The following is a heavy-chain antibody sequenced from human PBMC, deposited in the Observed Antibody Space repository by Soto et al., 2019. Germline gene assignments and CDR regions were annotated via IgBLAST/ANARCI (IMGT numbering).Heavy chain of an antibody. J-gene: IGHJ2*01. CDR1: GFPFWTYS. CDR3: AIRTGQLAIISEFDGDWFFEV. D-gene: IGHD2-2*01. CDR2: ISGSGTAT. Sequence: EVKLLESGGGLVQPGGSMRLSCEASGFPFWTYSMSWVRQAPRKGLEWVSGISGSGTATYYTDSVKGRFTVSRDNSKDTLFLQMNTLRVEDTAVYYCAIRTGQLAIISEFDGDWFFEVWGRGTLVTVSS. V-gene: IGHV3-23*01.